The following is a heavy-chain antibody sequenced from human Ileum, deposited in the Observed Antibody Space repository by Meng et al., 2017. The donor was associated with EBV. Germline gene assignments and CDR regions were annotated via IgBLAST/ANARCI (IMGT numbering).Heavy chain of an antibody. J-gene: IGHJ4*02. D-gene: IGHD1-14*01. CDR2: IYHSGIT. CDR3: ARDPTGGEDHQRV. V-gene: IGHV4-4*02. Sequence: VPLLGPGPGLVTPSRTLTLTCAGFGGSISSSNWWSWVRQPPGKGLEWIGKIYHSGITIYNPSLKSRVTMSVDNSKNQFSLKLNSMTAADTAVYYCARDPTGGEDHQRVWGQGTLVTVSS. CDR1: GGSISSSNW.